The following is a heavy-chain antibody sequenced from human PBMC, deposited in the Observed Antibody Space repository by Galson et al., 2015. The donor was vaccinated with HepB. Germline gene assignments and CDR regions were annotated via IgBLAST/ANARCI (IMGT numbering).Heavy chain of an antibody. V-gene: IGHV1-58*01. CDR3: AAPERGHRLWFGELYPHDAFDI. Sequence: SVKVSCKASGFTFTSSAVQWVRQARGQRLEWIGWIVVGSGNTNYAQEFQERVTITRDMSTSTAYMELSSLRSEDTAVYYCAAPERGHRLWFGELYPHDAFDIWGQGTMVTVSS. J-gene: IGHJ3*02. CDR2: IVVGSGNT. CDR1: GFTFTSSA. D-gene: IGHD3-10*01.